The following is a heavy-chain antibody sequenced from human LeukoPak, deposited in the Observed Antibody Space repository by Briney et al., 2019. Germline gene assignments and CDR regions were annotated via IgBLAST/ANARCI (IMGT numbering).Heavy chain of an antibody. J-gene: IGHJ4*02. D-gene: IGHD4-11*01. Sequence: PGGSLRLSCAASGFTFSRYSMNWVRQAPGKGLEWVSYISSSISTIYYADSVKGRFTISRDNAKNSLYLQMNSLRDEDTAVYYCASHSSPTTVHFAPFDFWGQGALITVSS. CDR3: ASHSSPTTVHFAPFDF. CDR1: GFTFSRYS. V-gene: IGHV3-48*02. CDR2: ISSSISTI.